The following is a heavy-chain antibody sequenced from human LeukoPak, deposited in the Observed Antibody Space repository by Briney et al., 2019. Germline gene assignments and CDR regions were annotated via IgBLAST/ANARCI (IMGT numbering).Heavy chain of an antibody. V-gene: IGHV3-48*03. D-gene: IGHD3-16*01. Sequence: GGSLRLSCAASGFTFSSYELYWVRQAPGKGLEGISYISSSSTIIKYADSVRGRFAISRDDARESLYLQMSSLRADDTAIYYCGASRQYVGAFDIWGQGTLVTVSS. CDR3: GASRQYVGAFDI. CDR2: ISSSSTII. J-gene: IGHJ3*02. CDR1: GFTFSSYE.